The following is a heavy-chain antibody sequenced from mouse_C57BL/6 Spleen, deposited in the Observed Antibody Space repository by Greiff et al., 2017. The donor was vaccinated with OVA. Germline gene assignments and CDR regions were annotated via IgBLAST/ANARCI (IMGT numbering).Heavy chain of an antibody. CDR2: INPSNGGT. CDR3: ARGGSSYVRYFDV. D-gene: IGHD1-1*01. J-gene: IGHJ1*03. Sequence: QVQLQQPGTGLVKPGASVKLSCKASGYTFTSYWMHWVKQRPGQGLEWIGNINPSNGGTNYNEKFKGKATLTVDNSSSTAYMQLSSLTSEDSADYDCARGGSSYVRYFDVWGTGTTVTVSS. V-gene: IGHV1-53*01. CDR1: GYTFTSYW.